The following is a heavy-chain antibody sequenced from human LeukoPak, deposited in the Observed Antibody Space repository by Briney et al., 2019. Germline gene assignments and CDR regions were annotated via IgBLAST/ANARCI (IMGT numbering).Heavy chain of an antibody. CDR1: GFTFSDYY. V-gene: IGHV3-11*01. D-gene: IGHD6-13*01. CDR3: ARDHVYSSSWWNFDY. J-gene: IGHJ4*02. Sequence: GGSLRLSCAASGFTFSDYYMSWIRQAPGKGLEWVSYISSSGSTIYYADSVKGRFTISRDNAKNSLYLQMNSLRAEDTAVYYCARDHVYSSSWWNFDYWGQGTLVTVSS. CDR2: ISSSGSTI.